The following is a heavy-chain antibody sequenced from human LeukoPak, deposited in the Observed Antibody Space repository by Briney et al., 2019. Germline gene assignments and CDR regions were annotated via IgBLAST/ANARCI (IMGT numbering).Heavy chain of an antibody. CDR1: GGPLIDYF. J-gene: IGHJ4*02. D-gene: IGHD2-15*01. V-gene: IGHV4-59*01. CDR3: ARLGCSGGSCPLDY. Sequence: SETLSLTCTVSGGPLIDYFWSWIRQPPGKGLEWIGYIYYRGSTDYSPSLKSRVTISVDTSKNQFSLKLSSVTAADTAVYYCARLGCSGGSCPLDYWGQGTLVTVSS. CDR2: IYYRGST.